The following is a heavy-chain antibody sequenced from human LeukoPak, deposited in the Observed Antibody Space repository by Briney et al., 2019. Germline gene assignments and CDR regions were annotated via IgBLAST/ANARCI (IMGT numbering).Heavy chain of an antibody. J-gene: IGHJ4*02. D-gene: IGHD4-17*01. CDR3: ARSDDYGDYEGRGPFDY. CDR1: GGSISSYY. V-gene: IGHV4-59*01. Sequence: PSETLSLTCTVSGGSISSYYWSWIRQPPGKGLEWIGYIYYSGSNNYNPSLKGRVTLSVDTSKNQFSLKLSSVTAAGTAVYYCARSDDYGDYEGRGPFDYWGQGTLVTVSS. CDR2: IYYSGSN.